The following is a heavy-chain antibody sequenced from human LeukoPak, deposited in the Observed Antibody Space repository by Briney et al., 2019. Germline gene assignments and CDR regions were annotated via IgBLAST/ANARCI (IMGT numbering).Heavy chain of an antibody. CDR3: ARVYYGSGSYLFHSLYYFDY. CDR2: ISAYNGNT. CDR1: GYTFTSYD. D-gene: IGHD3-10*01. J-gene: IGHJ4*02. V-gene: IGHV1-18*01. Sequence: ASVKVSCMASGYTFTSYDINWVRQAPGQGLEWMGWISAYNGNTNYAQKLQGRVTMTTDTSTSTAYMELRSLRSDDTAVYYCARVYYGSGSYLFHSLYYFDYWGQGTLVTVSS.